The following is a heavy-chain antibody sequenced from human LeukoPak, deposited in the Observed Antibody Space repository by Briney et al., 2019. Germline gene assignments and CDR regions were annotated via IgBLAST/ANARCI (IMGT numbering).Heavy chain of an antibody. Sequence: SGGSLRLSCAASGFTFSSYAMHWVRQAPGKGLEYVSAISSNGGSTYYANSVKGRFTISRDNSKNTLYLQMGSLRAEDMAVYYCARCRDVAGTVSNYYYYGMDVWGQGTTVTVSS. CDR3: ARCRDVAGTVSNYYYYGMDV. CDR2: ISSNGGST. V-gene: IGHV3-64*01. D-gene: IGHD6-19*01. CDR1: GFTFSSYA. J-gene: IGHJ6*02.